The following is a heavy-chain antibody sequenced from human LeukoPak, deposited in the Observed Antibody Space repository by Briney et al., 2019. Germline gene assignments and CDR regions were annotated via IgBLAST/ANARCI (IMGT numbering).Heavy chain of an antibody. Sequence: ASVKVSCKASGYTFTSYDINWVRQATGQGLEWMGWMNPNSGNTGYAQKFQGRVTMTRNTSISTAYMELSSLRSEDTAVYYCARGRIQLWSGDYWGQGTLVTVSS. CDR1: GYTFTSYD. J-gene: IGHJ4*02. D-gene: IGHD5-18*01. CDR3: ARGRIQLWSGDY. CDR2: MNPNSGNT. V-gene: IGHV1-8*01.